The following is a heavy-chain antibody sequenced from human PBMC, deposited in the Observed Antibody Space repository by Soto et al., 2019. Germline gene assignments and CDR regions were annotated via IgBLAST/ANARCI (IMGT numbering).Heavy chain of an antibody. CDR3: ERVRGFLSEALDI. D-gene: IGHD3-10*01. V-gene: IGHV6-1*01. Sequence: SQTLSLPPASSWDIVFSSTSTCNLIRHSPSRGLEWLGRTYYRSQCHTDYAESVESRITINPDTSKNQFSLQLNSVTPEATAAYYYERVRGFLSEALDIWGRGTMVTVSS. J-gene: IGHJ3*02. CDR1: WDIVFSSTST. CDR2: TYYRSQCHT.